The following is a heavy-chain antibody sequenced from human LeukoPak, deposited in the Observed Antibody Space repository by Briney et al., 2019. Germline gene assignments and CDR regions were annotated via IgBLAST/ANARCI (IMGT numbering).Heavy chain of an antibody. J-gene: IGHJ4*02. D-gene: IGHD2-15*01. CDR2: INPNSGGT. CDR3: ARGAPGSYCSGGSCPYFDY. Sequence: ASVKVSCKASGYTFTGYYMHWVRRAPGQGLEWMGWINPNSGGTNYAQKFQGRVTMTRDTSISTAYMELSSLRSEDTAVFYCARGAPGSYCSGGSCPYFDYWGQGILVTVSS. V-gene: IGHV1-2*02. CDR1: GYTFTGYY.